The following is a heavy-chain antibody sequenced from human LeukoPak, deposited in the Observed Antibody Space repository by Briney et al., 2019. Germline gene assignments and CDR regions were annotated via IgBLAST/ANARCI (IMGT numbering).Heavy chain of an antibody. Sequence: SETLSLTCTVSGGSISSYYWSLIRQPPGKGLEWIGYIYYSGSTNYNPSLKSRVTMSVDTSKNQFSLKLSSVTAADTAVYYCARPRGFGDAFDIWGQGTMVTVSS. CDR1: GGSISSYY. CDR3: ARPRGFGDAFDI. D-gene: IGHD3-10*01. J-gene: IGHJ3*02. CDR2: IYYSGST. V-gene: IGHV4-59*01.